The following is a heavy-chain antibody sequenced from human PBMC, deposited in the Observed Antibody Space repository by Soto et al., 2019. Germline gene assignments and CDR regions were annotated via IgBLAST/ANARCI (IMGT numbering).Heavy chain of an antibody. J-gene: IGHJ4*02. D-gene: IGHD3-22*01. V-gene: IGHV1-2*02. CDR2: INPNSGDT. CDR3: ARVRTYYDSSGSLDY. CDR1: GYTFTCYF. Sequence: ALVKVSCKSSGYTFTCYFMHWVRQAPGQGLEWMGWINPNSGDTKYAQKFQGRVTMTRDMSISTAYMELRRLTSDDTAVYYCARVRTYYDSSGSLDYWGQGTLVTVSS.